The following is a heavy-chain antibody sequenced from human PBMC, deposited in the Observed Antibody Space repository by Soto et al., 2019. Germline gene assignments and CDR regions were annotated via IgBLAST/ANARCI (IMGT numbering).Heavy chain of an antibody. Sequence: PGGSLRLSCAASGFTFSSYAMSWVRQAPGKGLEWVSTISGSTTSTYYTDSVKGRFTISRDNSKNTLYLHMNSLRAEDTAVYYCAKDLDRVVPESYFDYWGQGTLVTVPQ. J-gene: IGHJ4*02. V-gene: IGHV3-23*01. D-gene: IGHD2-2*01. CDR2: ISGSTTST. CDR3: AKDLDRVVPESYFDY. CDR1: GFTFSSYA.